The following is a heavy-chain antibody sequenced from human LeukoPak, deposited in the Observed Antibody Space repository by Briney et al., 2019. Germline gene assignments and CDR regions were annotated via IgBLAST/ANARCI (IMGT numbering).Heavy chain of an antibody. CDR2: ISGSGGST. Sequence: GGSLRLSCAASGFTFSSYGMSWVRQAPGKGLEWVSAISGSGGSTYYADSVKGRFTISRDNSKNTLYLQMNSLRAEDTAVYYCAKDKGLVTIFWGFDPWGQGTLVTVSS. CDR3: AKDKGLVTIFWGFDP. CDR1: GFTFSSYG. D-gene: IGHD3-9*01. J-gene: IGHJ5*02. V-gene: IGHV3-23*01.